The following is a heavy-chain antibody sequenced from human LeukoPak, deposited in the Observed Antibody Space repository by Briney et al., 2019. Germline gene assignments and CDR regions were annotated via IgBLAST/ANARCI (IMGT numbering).Heavy chain of an antibody. CDR2: INHSGST. Sequence: LSLTCXVYGGSXSGYYWSWIRQPPGKGLEWIGEINHSGSTNYNPSLKSRVTISVDTSKNQFSLKLSSVTAADTAVYYCARGVASRYWGQGTLVTVSS. D-gene: IGHD5-12*01. V-gene: IGHV4-34*01. CDR3: ARGVASRY. CDR1: GGSXSGYY. J-gene: IGHJ4*02.